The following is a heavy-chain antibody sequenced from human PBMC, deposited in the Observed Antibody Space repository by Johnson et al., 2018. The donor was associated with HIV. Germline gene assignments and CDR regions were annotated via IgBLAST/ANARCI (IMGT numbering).Heavy chain of an antibody. CDR1: GFTFSDYY. J-gene: IGHJ3*02. V-gene: IGHV3-7*01. CDR2: IKQDGSEK. Sequence: VQLVESGGGLVKPGGSLRLSCAASGFTFSDYYMTWVRQAPGKGLEWVANIKQDGSEKYYVDSVKGRFAISRDNAKNALYLQMTSLRAEDTAVYYCAGDQHRYYDSSTYLTLHAFDIWGQGTMVTVSS. CDR3: AGDQHRYYDSSTYLTLHAFDI. D-gene: IGHD3-22*01.